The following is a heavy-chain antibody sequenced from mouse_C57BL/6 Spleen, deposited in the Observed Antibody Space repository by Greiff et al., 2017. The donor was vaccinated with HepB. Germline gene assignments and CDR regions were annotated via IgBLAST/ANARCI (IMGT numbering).Heavy chain of an antibody. D-gene: IGHD2-1*01. CDR2: IDPENGDT. CDR1: GFNIKDDY. J-gene: IGHJ3*01. CDR3: FYYGNYWFAY. V-gene: IGHV14-4*01. Sequence: VQLQQSGAELVRPGASVKLSCTASGFNIKDDYMHWVKQRPEQGLEWIGWIDPENGDTEYASKFQGKATITADTSSNTAYLQLSSLTSEDTAVYYCFYYGNYWFAYWGQGTLVTVSA.